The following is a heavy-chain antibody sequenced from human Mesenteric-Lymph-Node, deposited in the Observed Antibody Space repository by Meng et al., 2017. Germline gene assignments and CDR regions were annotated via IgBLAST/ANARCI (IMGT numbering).Heavy chain of an antibody. V-gene: IGHV3-33*01. CDR3: ARDDVLLGNNLDY. D-gene: IGHD3-16*01. Sequence: QGELVEPWGGVVQPGRSLRLACAASGFTFSSYGMHWVRQAPGKGLEWVGLIYSDGSKTYHADSSRFTISRDNSKNTLYLQVNSLTVEDTAMYYCARDDVLLGNNLDYWGQGTLVTVSS. J-gene: IGHJ4*02. CDR2: IYSDGSKT. CDR1: GFTFSSYG.